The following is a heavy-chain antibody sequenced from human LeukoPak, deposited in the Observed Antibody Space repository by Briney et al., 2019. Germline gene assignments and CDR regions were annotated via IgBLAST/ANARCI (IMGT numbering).Heavy chain of an antibody. J-gene: IGHJ4*02. CDR1: GYTFISYD. D-gene: IGHD2-21*02. CDR3: AKTKGDPYSFDY. CDR2: MNPNSGIT. V-gene: IGHV1-8*01. Sequence: ASVKVSCKASGYTFISYDINWVRQATGQGLEWMGWMNPNSGITGYAQKFQGRVSMTRNTSISTAYMELSSLRSEDTAVYYCAKTKGDPYSFDYWGQGTLVTVSS.